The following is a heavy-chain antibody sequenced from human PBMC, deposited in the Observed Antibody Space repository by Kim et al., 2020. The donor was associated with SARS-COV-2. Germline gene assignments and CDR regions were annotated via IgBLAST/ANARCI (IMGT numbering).Heavy chain of an antibody. J-gene: IGHJ3*02. Sequence: GRFTISRDNAKNSLYLQMNSLRAEDTAVYYCAREGVFSVVVIEASDAFDIWGQGTMVTVSS. CDR3: AREGVFSVVVIEASDAFDI. D-gene: IGHD2-21*01. V-gene: IGHV3-11*06.